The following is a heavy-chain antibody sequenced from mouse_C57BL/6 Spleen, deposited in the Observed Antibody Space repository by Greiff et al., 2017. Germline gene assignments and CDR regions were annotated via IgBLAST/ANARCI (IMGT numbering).Heavy chain of an antibody. CDR1: GYTFTSYW. D-gene: IGHD4-1*01. J-gene: IGHJ2*01. V-gene: IGHV1-64*01. Sequence: QVQLQQPGAELVKPGASVKLSCKASGYTFTSYWMHWVKQRPGQGLEWIGMIHPNSGSTNYNEKFKSKATLTVDKSSSTAYMQLSSLTSEDSAVYYCARSLTGTGYFDYWGQGTTLTVSS. CDR3: ARSLTGTGYFDY. CDR2: IHPNSGST.